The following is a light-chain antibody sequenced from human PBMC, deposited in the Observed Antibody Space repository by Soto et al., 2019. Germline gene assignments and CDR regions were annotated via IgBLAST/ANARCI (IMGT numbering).Light chain of an antibody. Sequence: DIVMTQSPDSLAVSLGERATINCKSSQSILYSSNNKNYLAWYQEKPGQPPKLLIYWASTRESGVPDRFSGAGSGTDFTLTNSSLQAEDAAVYYCQQYYGPPHTFGQGTKLEIK. CDR2: WAS. CDR3: QQYYGPPHT. V-gene: IGKV4-1*01. CDR1: QSILYSSNNKNY. J-gene: IGKJ2*01.